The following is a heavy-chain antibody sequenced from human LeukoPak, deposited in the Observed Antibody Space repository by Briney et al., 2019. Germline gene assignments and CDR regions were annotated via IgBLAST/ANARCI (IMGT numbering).Heavy chain of an antibody. CDR3: AREIHSSGWESYGMDV. Sequence: GRSLRLSCAASGFTFSSYAMSWVRQAPGKGLEWVSVIYSGGSTYYADSVKGRFTISRDNSKNTLYLQMNSLRAEDTAVYYCAREIHSSGWESYGMDVWGQGTTVTVSS. CDR1: GFTFSSYA. CDR2: IYSGGST. J-gene: IGHJ6*02. V-gene: IGHV3-53*01. D-gene: IGHD6-19*01.